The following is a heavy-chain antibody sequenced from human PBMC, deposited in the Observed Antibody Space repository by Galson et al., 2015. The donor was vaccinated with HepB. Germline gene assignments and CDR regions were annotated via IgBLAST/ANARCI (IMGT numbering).Heavy chain of an antibody. CDR2: IYWDDDK. Sequence: PALVKPTQTLTLTCTFSGFSLSTSGVGVGWIRQPPGKALEWLALIYWDDDKRYSPSLKSRLTITKDTSKNQEVLTMTNMDPVDTATYYCAHVRSYDFWSGYRDWVDYWGQGTLVTVSS. D-gene: IGHD3-3*01. CDR1: GFSLSTSGVG. V-gene: IGHV2-5*02. J-gene: IGHJ4*02. CDR3: AHVRSYDFWSGYRDWVDY.